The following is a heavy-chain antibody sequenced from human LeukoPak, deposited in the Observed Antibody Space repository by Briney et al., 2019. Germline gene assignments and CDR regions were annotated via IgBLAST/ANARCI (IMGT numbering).Heavy chain of an antibody. CDR3: ARHKPRSTRGLAGLDP. CDR1: GGSISSYY. CDR2: IYYSGST. V-gene: IGHV4-59*01. J-gene: IGHJ5*02. Sequence: SETLSLTCTVSGGSISSYYWSWIRQPPGKDLEWIGYIYYSGSTNYNPSLKSRVTISVDTSKNQFSLKLSSVTAADTAVYYCARHKPRSTRGLAGLDPWGQGTLVTVSS. D-gene: IGHD6-19*01.